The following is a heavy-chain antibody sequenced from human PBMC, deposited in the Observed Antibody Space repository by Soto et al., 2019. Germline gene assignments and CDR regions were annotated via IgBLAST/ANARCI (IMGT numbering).Heavy chain of an antibody. V-gene: IGHV3-7*01. CDR2: IKQDGSEK. CDR1: GFTFSSYW. CDR3: ARDSGRPAGSYYYYYMDV. D-gene: IGHD3-10*01. Sequence: PGGSLRLSCAASGFTFSSYWMSWVRQAPGKGLEWVANIKQDGSEKYYVDSVKGRFTISRDNAKNSLYLQMNSLRAEDTAVYYCARDSGRPAGSYYYYYMDVWGKGTTVTVSS. J-gene: IGHJ6*03.